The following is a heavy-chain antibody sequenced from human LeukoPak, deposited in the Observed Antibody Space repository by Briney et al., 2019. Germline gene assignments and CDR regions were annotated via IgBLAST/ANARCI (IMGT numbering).Heavy chain of an antibody. Sequence: SETLSLTCTVSGGSISSGDYYWSWIRQPPGKGLEWIGYIYYSGSTYYNPSLKSRVTISEDTSKNQFSLKLSSVTAADTAVYYCARDRVVFYYGSGRHPLAAWFDPWGQGTLVTVSS. CDR2: IYYSGST. D-gene: IGHD3-10*01. CDR1: GGSISSGDYY. CDR3: ARDRVVFYYGSGRHPLAAWFDP. V-gene: IGHV4-30-4*01. J-gene: IGHJ5*02.